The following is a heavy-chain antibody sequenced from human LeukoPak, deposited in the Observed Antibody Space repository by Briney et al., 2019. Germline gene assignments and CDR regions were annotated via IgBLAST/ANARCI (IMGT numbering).Heavy chain of an antibody. Sequence: PSETLSLTCTVSGGSISSSRYYWGWIRQPPGKGLEWIGSMYYSGSTYYNPSLKSRVTISVDTSKNQFSLKLSSVTAADTAVYYCARDLGGLLWFGETRNWFDPWGQGTLVTVSS. CDR2: MYYSGST. D-gene: IGHD3-10*01. J-gene: IGHJ5*02. CDR3: ARDLGGLLWFGETRNWFDP. V-gene: IGHV4-39*07. CDR1: GGSISSSRYY.